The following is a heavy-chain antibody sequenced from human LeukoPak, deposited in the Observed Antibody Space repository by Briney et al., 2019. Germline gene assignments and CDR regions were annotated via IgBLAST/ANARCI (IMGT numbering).Heavy chain of an antibody. CDR3: ARHFPSYGYSSGWHRGGTGGFDY. CDR1: GFTFSSYS. J-gene: IGHJ4*02. D-gene: IGHD6-19*01. V-gene: IGHV3-21*01. CDR2: ISSSSSYI. Sequence: PGGSLRLSCAASGFTFSSYSMNWVRQAPGKGLEWVSSISSSSSYIYYADSVKGRFTISRDNAKNSLYLQMNSLRAEDTAVYYCARHFPSYGYSSGWHRGGTGGFDYWGQGTLVTVSS.